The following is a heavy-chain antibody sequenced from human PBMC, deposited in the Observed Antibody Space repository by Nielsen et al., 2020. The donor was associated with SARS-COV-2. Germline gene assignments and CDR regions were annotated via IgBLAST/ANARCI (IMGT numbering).Heavy chain of an antibody. J-gene: IGHJ6*02. Sequence: SETLSLTCAVYGGSFSGYYWSWIRQPPGKGLEWIGYIYYSGSTNYNPSLKSRVTISVDTSKNQFSLKLSSVTAADTAVYYCARRRYCSSTSCPPGYYYYYGMDVWGQGTTVTVSS. D-gene: IGHD2-2*01. CDR3: ARRRYCSSTSCPPGYYYYYGMDV. V-gene: IGHV4-59*08. CDR2: IYYSGST. CDR1: GGSFSGYY.